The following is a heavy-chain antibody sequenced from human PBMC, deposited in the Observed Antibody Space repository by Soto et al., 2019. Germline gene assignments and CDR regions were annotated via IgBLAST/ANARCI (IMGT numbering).Heavy chain of an antibody. V-gene: IGHV4-59*01. CDR3: ARDPDLSGYLDY. J-gene: IGHJ4*02. CDR1: GGSISGYY. CDR2: IYYSGAT. Sequence: PSESLSLTCTFSGGSISGYYWSWIRQPPGKELEWIAYIYYSGATNYNPSLKSRITISVDTSNNHFSLKLNSVTAADTAVYYCARDPDLSGYLDYWGQGALVTVAS. D-gene: IGHD2-15*01.